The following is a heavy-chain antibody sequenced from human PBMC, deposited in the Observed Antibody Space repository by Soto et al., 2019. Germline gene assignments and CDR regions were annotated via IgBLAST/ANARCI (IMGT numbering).Heavy chain of an antibody. J-gene: IGHJ4*02. V-gene: IGHV4-59*01. CDR1: GGSISSYY. D-gene: IGHD3-10*01. CDR3: ARYVTAGTYYFDS. CDR2: IYYSGT. Sequence: SETLSLTCSVSGGSISSYYWSWIRQPPGKGLEWFSYIYYSGTSYNPSLKSRVTISVDTSRNQFSLRLSSVTAADTAVYFCARYVTAGTYYFDSWGQGTLVTVSS.